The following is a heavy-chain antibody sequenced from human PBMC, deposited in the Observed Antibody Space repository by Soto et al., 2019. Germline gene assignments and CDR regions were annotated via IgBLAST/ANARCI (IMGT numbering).Heavy chain of an antibody. CDR3: VRGADRYKCGF. J-gene: IGHJ4*02. CDR2: IYNSGST. Sequence: SETLSLTCSVSGGSISSAGYYWSWIRQHPGKGLEWIGYIYNSGSTYYNPSLKSRVTISVDTSKNQVSLELSSVTVADTAVYYCVRGADRYKCGFWGQGTLVTVS. D-gene: IGHD2-21*02. V-gene: IGHV4-31*03. CDR1: GGSISSAGYY.